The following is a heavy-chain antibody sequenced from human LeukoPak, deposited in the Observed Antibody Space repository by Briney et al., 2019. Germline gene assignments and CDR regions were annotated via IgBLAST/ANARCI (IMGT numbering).Heavy chain of an antibody. J-gene: IGHJ6*02. CDR3: ARVSLDIVVVPAAMGGADYYYYYGMDV. V-gene: IGHV6-1*01. CDR1: GDSVSSNSAA. CDR2: TYYRSKWYN. Sequence: SQTLSLTCAISGDSVSSNSAAWNWIRQSPSRGLEWLGRTYYRSKWYNDYAVSVKSRITINPDTSKNQFSLQLNSVTPEDTAVYYCARVSLDIVVVPAAMGGADYYYYYGMDVWGQGTTVTVS. D-gene: IGHD2-2*01.